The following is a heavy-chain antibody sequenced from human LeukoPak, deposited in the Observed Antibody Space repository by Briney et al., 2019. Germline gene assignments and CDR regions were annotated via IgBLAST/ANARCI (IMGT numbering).Heavy chain of an antibody. V-gene: IGHV1-46*01. CDR2: INPSVGMT. CDR1: GYTFTNYY. CDR3: ARFIPCGGDCYYFDY. D-gene: IGHD2-21*02. J-gene: IGHJ4*02. Sequence: GASVKVSCKASGYTFTNYYMNWVRQAPGQGLQWMGLINPSVGMTTYAQKFQGRVTMTRDTSTSTVYMELSSLRSEDTAVYYCARFIPCGGDCYYFDYWGRGVLVTVSS.